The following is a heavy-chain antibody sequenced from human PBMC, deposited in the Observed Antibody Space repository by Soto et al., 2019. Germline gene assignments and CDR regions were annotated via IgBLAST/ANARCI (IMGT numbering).Heavy chain of an antibody. Sequence: GASVKVSCKASGGTFSSYAISWVRQAPGQGLEWMGGIIPIFGTANYAQKFQGRVTITADESTSTAYMELSSLRSEDTAVYYCARKGYCSGGSCYSSFRDWFDPWGQGTLVTVSS. CDR1: GGTFSSYA. CDR2: IIPIFGTA. CDR3: ARKGYCSGGSCYSSFRDWFDP. D-gene: IGHD2-15*01. J-gene: IGHJ5*02. V-gene: IGHV1-69*13.